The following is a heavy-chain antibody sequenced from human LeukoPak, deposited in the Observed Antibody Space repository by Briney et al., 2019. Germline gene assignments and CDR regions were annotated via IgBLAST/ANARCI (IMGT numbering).Heavy chain of an antibody. D-gene: IGHD5-24*01. CDR1: GFTFSSSG. CDR2: ISYDGSNR. CDR3: AKETHGSYSDY. Sequence: GRSLRLSCAASGFTFSSSGMHWVRQAPSKGLEWVAFISYDGSNRYYADSVKGRFTISRDNSKNTLYLQMNSLRAEDTAGYYCAKETHGSYSDYWGQGTLVTVSS. J-gene: IGHJ4*02. V-gene: IGHV3-30*02.